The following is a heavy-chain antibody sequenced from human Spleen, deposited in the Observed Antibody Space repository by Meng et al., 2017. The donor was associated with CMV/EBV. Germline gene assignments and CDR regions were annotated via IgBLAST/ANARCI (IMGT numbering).Heavy chain of an antibody. CDR1: SDSISIGGYT. J-gene: IGHJ2*01. V-gene: IGHV4-31*03. Sequence: PLPQLGPGPLRPSQTPSLPRTSSSDSISIGGYTWGWNPTHPGKGREWIGYIDYSGITYYNPAHESRVAIAVDEMCIRYSLKLGSVTDADTALYFDVGVHVVLMVTPNRDVDLWGRVTLVTVSS. D-gene: IGHD2-21*02. CDR2: IDYSGIT. CDR3: VGVHVVLMVTPNRDVDL.